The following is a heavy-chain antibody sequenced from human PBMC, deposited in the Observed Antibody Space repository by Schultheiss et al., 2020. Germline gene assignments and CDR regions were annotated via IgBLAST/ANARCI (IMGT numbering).Heavy chain of an antibody. Sequence: SETLSLTCTVSGGSFSSYYWSWIRQPAGKGLEWIGRIYSSGSTNYNLSLKSRVTMSVDTSKKQFSLKLNSVTAADTAVYYCARGGNFGDYVPNFDYWGQGTLVNGYS. CDR2: IYSSGST. CDR1: GGSFSSYY. D-gene: IGHD4-17*01. V-gene: IGHV4-4*07. J-gene: IGHJ4*02. CDR3: ARGGNFGDYVPNFDY.